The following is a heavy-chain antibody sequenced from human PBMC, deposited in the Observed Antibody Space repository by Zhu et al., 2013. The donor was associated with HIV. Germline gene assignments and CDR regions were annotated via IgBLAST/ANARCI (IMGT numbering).Heavy chain of an antibody. J-gene: IGHJ2*01. D-gene: IGHD1-7*01. CDR2: INPNSGGT. V-gene: IGHV1-2*02. CDR1: GYTFTGYY. CDR3: ARDAGITGTWGYFDL. Sequence: QVQLVQSGAEVKKPGASVKVPCKASGYTFTGYYMHWVRQAPGQGLEWLGWINPNSGGTNYAQMFQGRVTMIRDTSINTAYMELSRLRSDDTAVYFCARDAGITGTWGYFDLWGRGTLVTVSS.